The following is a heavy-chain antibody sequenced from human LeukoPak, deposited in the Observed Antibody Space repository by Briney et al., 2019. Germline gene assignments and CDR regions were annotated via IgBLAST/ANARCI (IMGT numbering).Heavy chain of an antibody. Sequence: GGSLRLSCAASEFTFSTYAMSWVRQTPEKGLEWVATISSSGSRTYYVDSVKGRFTVSRDNSNNTVYLQMNSLRAEDTVVYYCAKDRGGSGWYFDYWGQGTLVTVSS. CDR2: ISSSGSRT. V-gene: IGHV3-23*01. CDR3: AKDRGGSGWYFDY. CDR1: EFTFSTYA. J-gene: IGHJ4*02. D-gene: IGHD6-19*01.